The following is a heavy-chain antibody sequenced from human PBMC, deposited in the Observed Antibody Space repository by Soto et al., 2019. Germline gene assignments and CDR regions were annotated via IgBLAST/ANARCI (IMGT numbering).Heavy chain of an antibody. CDR1: GGSFSGYY. CDR2: INHSGST. V-gene: IGHV4-34*01. Sequence: SETLSLTCAVYGGSFSGYYWSWIRQPPGKGLEWIGEINHSGSTNYNPSLKSRVTISVDTSKNPFSLKLSSVTAADTAVYYCARIQIDFWSGYSTGWFDPWGQGTLVTVSS. J-gene: IGHJ5*02. CDR3: ARIQIDFWSGYSTGWFDP. D-gene: IGHD3-3*01.